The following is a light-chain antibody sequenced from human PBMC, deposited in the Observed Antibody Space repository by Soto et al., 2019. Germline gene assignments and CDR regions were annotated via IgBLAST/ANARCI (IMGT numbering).Light chain of an antibody. CDR2: KAS. CDR3: QQYNSYWT. V-gene: IGKV1-5*03. J-gene: IGKJ1*01. Sequence: DMEMTQSPSTLSGSVGDRVTITCRASQTISSWLAWYQQKPGKAPKLLIYKASTLKSGVPSRFSGSGSGTEFTLPISSLQPDDFATYYCQQYNSYWTFGQGTQVDIK. CDR1: QTISSW.